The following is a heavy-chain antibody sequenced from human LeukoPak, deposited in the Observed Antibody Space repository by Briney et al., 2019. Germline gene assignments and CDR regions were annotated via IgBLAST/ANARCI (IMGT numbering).Heavy chain of an antibody. V-gene: IGHV3-11*01. D-gene: IGHD3-10*01. CDR1: GFTFSDYY. J-gene: IGHJ6*02. Sequence: GGSLRLSCAASGFTFSDYYMSWIRQAPGKGLEWVSYISSSGSTIYYADSVKGRFTISRDNAKNSLYLQMNSLRAEDTAVYYCARYLVRGVTIFHYGMDVWGQGTTVTVSS. CDR2: ISSSGSTI. CDR3: ARYLVRGVTIFHYGMDV.